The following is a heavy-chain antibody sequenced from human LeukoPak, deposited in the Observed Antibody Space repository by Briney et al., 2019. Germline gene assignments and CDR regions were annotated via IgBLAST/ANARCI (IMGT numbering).Heavy chain of an antibody. V-gene: IGHV3-74*01. J-gene: IGHJ4*02. CDR3: ARDQYDTWSRRGNFDS. Sequence: GGSLRLSCAASGFTFSNYWMHWVRQAPGKGLVWVSRISGDGSSTSYADSVKGRFTISRDNAKNTLYLQMNSLRAEDTAVFYCARDQYDTWSRRGNFDSWGQGTLVIVSS. D-gene: IGHD3-3*01. CDR1: GFTFSNYW. CDR2: ISGDGSST.